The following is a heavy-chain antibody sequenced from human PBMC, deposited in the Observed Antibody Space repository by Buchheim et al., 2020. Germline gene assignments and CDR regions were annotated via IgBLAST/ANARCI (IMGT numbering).Heavy chain of an antibody. CDR3: ARGRVIYDFWSGYYRFDP. J-gene: IGHJ5*02. CDR1: GGSFSGYY. V-gene: IGHV4-34*01. CDR2: INHSGST. D-gene: IGHD3-3*01. Sequence: QVQLQQWGAGLLKPSETLSLTCAVYGGSFSGYYWSWIRQPPGKGLEWIGEINHSGSTNYNPSLKSRVTISVDTSKNQFSLKLSSVTAADTAVYYCARGRVIYDFWSGYYRFDPWGQGTL.